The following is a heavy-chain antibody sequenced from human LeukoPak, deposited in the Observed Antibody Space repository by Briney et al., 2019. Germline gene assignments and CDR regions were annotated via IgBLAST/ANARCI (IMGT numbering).Heavy chain of an antibody. V-gene: IGHV1-18*01. CDR3: ARIRSGVAGRPPDAFDI. CDR2: ISAYNGNT. Sequence: GASVKVSCKASGYTFTSYGISWVRQAPGQGLEWMGWISAYNGNTNYAQKLQGRVIMTTDTSTSTAYMELRSLRSDDTAVYYCARIRSGVAGRPPDAFDIWGQGTMVTVSS. J-gene: IGHJ3*02. CDR1: GYTFTSYG. D-gene: IGHD6-19*01.